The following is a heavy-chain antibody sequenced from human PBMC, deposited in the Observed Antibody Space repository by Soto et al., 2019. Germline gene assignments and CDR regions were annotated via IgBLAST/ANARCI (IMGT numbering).Heavy chain of an antibody. CDR1: GFTFRSYA. CDR3: ARDLSVAGPDY. D-gene: IGHD6-19*01. Sequence: HPGGSLRLSCAASGFTFRSYATHWVRQAPGKGLEWVAVISYDESDKYYADSLKGRFTISRDNSKNTLYLQMNSLRGEDTAVYYCARDLSVAGPDYWGQGTLVTVSS. V-gene: IGHV3-30*03. J-gene: IGHJ4*02. CDR2: ISYDESDK.